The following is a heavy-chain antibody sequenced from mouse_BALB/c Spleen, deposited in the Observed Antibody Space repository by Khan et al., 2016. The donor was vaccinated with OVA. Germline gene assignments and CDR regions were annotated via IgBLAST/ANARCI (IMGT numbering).Heavy chain of an antibody. V-gene: IGHV3-2*02. CDR1: GYSITSDYA. CDR2: ITYSGTT. CDR3: SRISV. J-gene: IGHJ1*01. Sequence: EVQLQESGPGLVKPSQSLSLTCTVTGYSITSDYAWNWIRQFPGNKLEWMGYITYSGTTSYNPSLKGQISITRDTSKNQIFLQLTSVTTEDTATYFCSRISVWGAGTTVTVSS.